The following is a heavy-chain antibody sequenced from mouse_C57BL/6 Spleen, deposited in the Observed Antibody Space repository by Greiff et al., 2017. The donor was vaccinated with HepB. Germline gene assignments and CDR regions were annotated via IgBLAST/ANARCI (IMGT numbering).Heavy chain of an antibody. J-gene: IGHJ4*01. V-gene: IGHV5-4*01. CDR2: ISDGGSYT. CDR1: GFTFSSYA. CDR3: ARGGGLRRDYYAMDY. Sequence: EVQGVESGGGLVKPGGSLKLSCAASGFTFSSYAMSWVRQTPEKRLEWVATISDGGSYTYYPDNVKGRFTISRDNAKNNLYLQMSHLKSEDTAMYYCARGGGLRRDYYAMDYWGQGTSVTVSS. D-gene: IGHD2-4*01.